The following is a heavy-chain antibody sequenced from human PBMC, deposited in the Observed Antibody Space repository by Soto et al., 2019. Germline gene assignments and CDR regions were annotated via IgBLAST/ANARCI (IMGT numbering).Heavy chain of an antibody. J-gene: IGHJ6*02. CDR1: GFTVSSNY. D-gene: IGHD5-12*01. CDR2: IYSGGST. Sequence: EVQLVETGGGLIQPGGSLRLSCAASGFTVSSNYMSCVRQAPGKGLEWVSVIYSGGSTYYADSVKGRFTISRDNSKNTLYLQISSLRAEDTAVYYCARESAGYGGGYYYYYGMDVWGQRTTVTGSS. V-gene: IGHV3-53*02. CDR3: ARESAGYGGGYYYYYGMDV.